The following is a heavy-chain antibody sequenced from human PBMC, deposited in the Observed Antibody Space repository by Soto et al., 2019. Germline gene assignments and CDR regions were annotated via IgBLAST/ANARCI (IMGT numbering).Heavy chain of an antibody. CDR2: TYYRSKWYN. Sequence: HSQTLSRTCAISGDSVSSNSAAWNWIRQSPSRGLEWLGRTYYRSKWYNDYAVSVKSRITINPDTSKNQFSLQLNSVTPEDTAVYYCARVGSVGSSSPTQTRLDYYYYYTMDVWGQACTVT. D-gene: IGHD6-6*01. V-gene: IGHV6-1*01. CDR3: ARVGSVGSSSPTQTRLDYYYYYTMDV. J-gene: IGHJ6*02. CDR1: GDSVSSNSAA.